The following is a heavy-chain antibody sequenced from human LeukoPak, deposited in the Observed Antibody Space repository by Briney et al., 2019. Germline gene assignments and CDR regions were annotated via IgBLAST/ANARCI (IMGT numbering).Heavy chain of an antibody. V-gene: IGHV3-53*01. CDR2: MFSNGAT. CDR3: ARVHFPYGDFDY. CDR1: GFTVSGNY. J-gene: IGHJ4*02. Sequence: GGSLRLSCAASGFTVSGNYMSWVRQAPGQGLEWVSVMFSNGATYYADSVKGRFTISRDISKNTLLLQMNSLRVADTAVYFCARVHFPYGDFDYWGQGALVTVSS. D-gene: IGHD4-17*01.